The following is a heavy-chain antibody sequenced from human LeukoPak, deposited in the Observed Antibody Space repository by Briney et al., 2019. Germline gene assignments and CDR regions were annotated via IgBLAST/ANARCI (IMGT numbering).Heavy chain of an antibody. CDR3: ARVTGYMIEDYFDY. CDR2: IYYSGST. CDR1: GGSFSGYY. J-gene: IGHJ4*02. V-gene: IGHV4-59*01. Sequence: SETLSLTCAVYGGSFSGYYWSWIRQPPGKGLEWIGYIYYSGSTNYNPSLKSRVTISVDTSKNQLSLKLRSVTAADTAVYYCARVTGYMIEDYFDYWGQGILVTVSS. D-gene: IGHD3-9*01.